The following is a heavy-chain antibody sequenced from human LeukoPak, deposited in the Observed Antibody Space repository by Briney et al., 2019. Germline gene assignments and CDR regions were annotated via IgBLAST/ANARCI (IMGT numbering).Heavy chain of an antibody. CDR1: GFTFTTYS. Sequence: GRSLRLSCAASGFTFTTYSMHWVRQAPGKGLEWVAVITPDGGRKYYAESAKGRFTISRDNSRNTVYLQMNSLRTDDTAVYYCAGDNSWNYDYWGQGTLVTVSS. V-gene: IGHV3-30-3*01. D-gene: IGHD1-7*01. J-gene: IGHJ4*02. CDR3: AGDNSWNYDY. CDR2: ITPDGGRK.